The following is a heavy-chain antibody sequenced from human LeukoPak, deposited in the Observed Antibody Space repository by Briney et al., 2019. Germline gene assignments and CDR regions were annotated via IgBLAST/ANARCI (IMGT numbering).Heavy chain of an antibody. J-gene: IGHJ4*02. D-gene: IGHD3-22*01. Sequence: PSETLSLTCTVSGGSISSYYWSWIRQPPGKGLEWIGYIYYSGSTNYNPSLKSRVTISVDTSKNQFSLKLSSVTAADTAVYYCARVGDSSGYYYSYFDYWGQGTLVTVSS. CDR2: IYYSGST. CDR3: ARVGDSSGYYYSYFDY. V-gene: IGHV4-59*01. CDR1: GGSISSYY.